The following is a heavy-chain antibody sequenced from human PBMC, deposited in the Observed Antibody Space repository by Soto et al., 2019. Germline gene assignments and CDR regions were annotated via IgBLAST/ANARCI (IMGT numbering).Heavy chain of an antibody. Sequence: QVQLQQWGAGLLKPSETLSLTCAVYGGSFSGYQWSWIRQTPGKGLEWIGEINDSGNINYNPSHRSRVTILQATPKKQISLKLSSVTAADTAVYFCARGLILWFGELSRRGGYYYYMDVWGKGTTVTVSS. CDR1: GGSFSGYQ. V-gene: IGHV4-34*01. J-gene: IGHJ6*03. D-gene: IGHD3-10*01. CDR3: ARGLILWFGELSRRGGYYYYMDV. CDR2: INDSGNI.